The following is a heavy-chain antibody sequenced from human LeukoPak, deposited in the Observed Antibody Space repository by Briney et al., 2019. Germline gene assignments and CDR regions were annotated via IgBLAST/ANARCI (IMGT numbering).Heavy chain of an antibody. CDR3: ARGGHYDSSGSRPFDP. D-gene: IGHD3-22*01. Sequence: GGSLRLSCAASGFTFSSYAMHWVRQAPGKGLEWVAVISYDGSNKYYADSVKGRFTISRDNSKNTLYLQMNSLRAEDTAVYYCARGGHYDSSGSRPFDPWGQGTLVTVSS. J-gene: IGHJ5*02. V-gene: IGHV3-30-3*01. CDR1: GFTFSSYA. CDR2: ISYDGSNK.